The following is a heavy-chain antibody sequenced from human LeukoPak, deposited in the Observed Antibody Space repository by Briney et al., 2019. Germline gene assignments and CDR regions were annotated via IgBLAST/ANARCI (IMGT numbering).Heavy chain of an antibody. Sequence: SETLSLTCTVSGGSISSSSYYWGWIRQPPGKGLEWIGSIYYSGSTYYNPSLKSRVTIFVDTSKNQFSLKLSSVTAADTAVYYCARHVYYDILTGYYNPLEFDYWGQGTLVTVSS. CDR1: GGSISSSSYY. J-gene: IGHJ4*02. CDR3: ARHVYYDILTGYYNPLEFDY. D-gene: IGHD3-9*01. V-gene: IGHV4-39*01. CDR2: IYYSGST.